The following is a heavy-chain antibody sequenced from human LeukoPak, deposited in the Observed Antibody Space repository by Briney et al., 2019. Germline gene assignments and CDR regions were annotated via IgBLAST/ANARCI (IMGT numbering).Heavy chain of an antibody. CDR2: INSDGSNT. Sequence: PGGSLRLSCAASGFTFSSYWMHWVRHAPGKGLVWVSRINSDGSNTRYADSVKGRFTISRDNAKNTLYLQMNSLRAEDTAVYYCARVGAATNSFDIWGQETMVTVSS. D-gene: IGHD2-15*01. CDR1: GFTFSSYW. CDR3: ARVGAATNSFDI. V-gene: IGHV3-74*01. J-gene: IGHJ3*02.